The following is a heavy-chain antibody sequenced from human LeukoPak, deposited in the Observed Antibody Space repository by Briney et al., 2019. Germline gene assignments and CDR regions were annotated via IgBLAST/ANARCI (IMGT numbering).Heavy chain of an antibody. D-gene: IGHD6-13*01. CDR3: ASSSSSWYRGYGMDV. Sequence: PSETLSLTCTVSGGSISSYYWSWIRQPPGKGLEWIGYIYYSGSTNYNPSLKSRVTISVDTSKNQFSLKLSSVTAADTAVYYCASSSSSWYRGYGMDVWGQGTTVTVSS. V-gene: IGHV4-59*01. CDR2: IYYSGST. CDR1: GGSISSYY. J-gene: IGHJ6*02.